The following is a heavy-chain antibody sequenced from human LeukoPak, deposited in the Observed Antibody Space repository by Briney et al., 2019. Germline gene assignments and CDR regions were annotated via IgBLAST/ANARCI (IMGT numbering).Heavy chain of an antibody. CDR1: GYTFTGYY. J-gene: IGHJ4*02. D-gene: IGHD6-13*01. CDR2: INPNSGGT. V-gene: IGHV1-2*06. Sequence: ASVKVSCKASGYTFTGYYMHWVRQAPGQGLEWMGRINPNSGGTNYAQKFQGRVTMTRDMSISTAYMELSRLRSDDTAVYYCARISSSWYYFDYWGQGTLVTVSS. CDR3: ARISSSWYYFDY.